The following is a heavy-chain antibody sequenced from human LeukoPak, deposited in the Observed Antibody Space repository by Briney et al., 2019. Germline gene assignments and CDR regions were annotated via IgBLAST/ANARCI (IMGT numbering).Heavy chain of an antibody. V-gene: IGHV2-5*02. Sequence: SGPTLVNPTQTLTLTCTFSGFSLSTSGVGVGWIRQPPVKALEWLALIYWDDDKRYSPSLKSRLTITKDTSKNQVVLTMTNMDPVDTATYYCALFGYSSSWYESPFDYWGQGTLVTVSS. D-gene: IGHD6-13*01. CDR1: GFSLSTSGVG. CDR2: IYWDDDK. J-gene: IGHJ4*02. CDR3: ALFGYSSSWYESPFDY.